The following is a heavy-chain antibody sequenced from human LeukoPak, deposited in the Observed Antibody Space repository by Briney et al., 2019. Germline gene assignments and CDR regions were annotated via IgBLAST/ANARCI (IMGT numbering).Heavy chain of an antibody. CDR3: AGYYYDSSGYYYVDY. J-gene: IGHJ4*02. Sequence: ASVKVSCKTSGGNFNSNSISWVRQAPGQGLEWMGGIIPMYDTPNYAQKFQGRVTITADESTSTAYMELSSLRSEDTAVYYCAGYYYDSSGYYYVDYWGQGTLVTVSS. D-gene: IGHD3-22*01. CDR2: IIPMYDTP. CDR1: GGNFNSNS. V-gene: IGHV1-69*13.